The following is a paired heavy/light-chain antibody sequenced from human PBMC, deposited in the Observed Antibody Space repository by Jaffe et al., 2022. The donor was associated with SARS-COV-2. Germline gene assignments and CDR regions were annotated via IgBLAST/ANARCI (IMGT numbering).Heavy chain of an antibody. V-gene: IGHV3-74*01. CDR1: GFTFSIYW. CDR3: ARENRMVATAFDF. CDR2: INGDGSGT. Sequence: EVQLAESGGGLVQPGGSLRLSCAASGFTFSIYWMHWVRQAPGKGLVWVSRINGDGSGTDYADSVKGRFTISRDIPKNTVYLQMNSLRAEDTAVYYCARENRMVATAFDFWGQGTLVTVSS. D-gene: IGHD5-12*01. J-gene: IGHJ4*02.
Light chain of an antibody. J-gene: IGKJ3*01. CDR1: QSVLYSSNNKNY. CDR3: QQYYSIPFT. CDR2: WAS. Sequence: DIVMTQSPDSLAVSLGERATISCKSSQSVLYSSNNKNYLSWYQQKPGQPPKLLIYWASTRESGVPDRFSGSGSGTDFSLTISSLQAEDVAVYYCQQYYSIPFTFGPGTKVDIK. V-gene: IGKV4-1*01.